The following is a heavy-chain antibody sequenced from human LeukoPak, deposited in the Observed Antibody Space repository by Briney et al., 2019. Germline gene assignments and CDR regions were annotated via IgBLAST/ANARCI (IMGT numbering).Heavy chain of an antibody. J-gene: IGHJ4*02. CDR2: IYYSGST. D-gene: IGHD6-13*01. Sequence: SETLSLTCTVSGGSISSSSYYWGWIRQPPGKGLEWIGSIYYSGSTYYNPSLKSRVTISVDTSKNQFSLKLSYVTAADTAVYYSARGGRAAGTFGYWGQGTRVTVSS. CDR1: GGSISSSSYY. V-gene: IGHV4-39*01. CDR3: ARGGRAAGTFGY.